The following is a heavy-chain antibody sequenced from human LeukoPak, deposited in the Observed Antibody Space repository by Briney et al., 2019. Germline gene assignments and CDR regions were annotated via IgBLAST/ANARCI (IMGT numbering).Heavy chain of an antibody. CDR1: GGSVRSGDYY. Sequence: SETLSLTCTVSGGSVRSGDYYWGWIRQTPGQGLEWIGSIDYSGNTYYNLSLKSRVTISVDTSKNQFSLKLSSVTAADTAVYYCASLSAPLMAALYFDSWGPGTLVTVSS. V-gene: IGHV4-39*07. D-gene: IGHD5-24*01. CDR2: IDYSGNT. J-gene: IGHJ4*02. CDR3: ASLSAPLMAALYFDS.